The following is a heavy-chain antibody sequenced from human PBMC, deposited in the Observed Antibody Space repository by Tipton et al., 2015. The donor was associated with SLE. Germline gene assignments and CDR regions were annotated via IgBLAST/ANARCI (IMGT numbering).Heavy chain of an antibody. Sequence: SLRLSCVASGFIFTSYGMHWVRQAPGKGLEWVGLIRYDGSNKFYSDSVKGRFTISRDNSRNTWYLQMNSLRPDDTAVYYCATSTVTTNPDYYYGMDVWGQGTTVTVSS. CDR2: IRYDGSNK. CDR1: GFIFTSYG. D-gene: IGHD4-17*01. J-gene: IGHJ6*02. V-gene: IGHV3-30*02. CDR3: ATSTVTTNPDYYYGMDV.